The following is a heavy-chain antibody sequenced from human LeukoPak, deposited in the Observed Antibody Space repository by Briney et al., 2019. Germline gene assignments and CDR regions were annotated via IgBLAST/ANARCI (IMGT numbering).Heavy chain of an antibody. D-gene: IGHD3-22*01. CDR3: ARHRLYWFDP. CDR1: GFTVSSNY. CDR2: IYSCGST. Sequence: GGSLRLSCAASGFTVSSNYMSWVRQAPGKGLEWVSVIYSCGSTYYADSVKGRFTISRDNSKNTLYLQMNSLRAEDTAVYYCARHRLYWFDPWGQGTLVTVSS. J-gene: IGHJ5*02. V-gene: IGHV3-53*01.